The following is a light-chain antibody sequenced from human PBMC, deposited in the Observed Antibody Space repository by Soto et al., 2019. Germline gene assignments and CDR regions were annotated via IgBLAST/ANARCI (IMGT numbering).Light chain of an antibody. V-gene: IGKV3-20*01. J-gene: IGKJ1*01. CDR3: QQYGSSFPWT. Sequence: EIVLTQSPGTLSLSPGERATLSCRASQSVSSSYLAWYQLKPGQAPRLLIYGASSGATGIPDRFSGSGSGTDFTLTISRLEPEDFAVYYCQQYGSSFPWTFGQGTKVDIK. CDR2: GAS. CDR1: QSVSSSY.